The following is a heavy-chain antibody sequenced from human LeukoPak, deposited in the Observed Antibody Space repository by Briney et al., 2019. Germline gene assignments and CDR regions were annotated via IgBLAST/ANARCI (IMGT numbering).Heavy chain of an antibody. CDR2: INHSGST. J-gene: IGHJ5*02. V-gene: IGHV4-34*01. CDR1: GGSFSGYY. D-gene: IGHD2-15*01. Sequence: PSETLSLTCAVYGGSFSGYYWSWIRQPPGKGLEWIGEINHSGSTNYNPSLKSRVTISVDTSKNQFSLKLSSVTAADTAVYYCAGVREYLEWWYWFDPWGQGTLVTVSS. CDR3: AGVREYLEWWYWFDP.